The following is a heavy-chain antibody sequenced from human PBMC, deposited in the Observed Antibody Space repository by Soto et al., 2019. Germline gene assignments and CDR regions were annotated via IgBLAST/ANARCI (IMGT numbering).Heavy chain of an antibody. J-gene: IGHJ6*02. V-gene: IGHV1-3*05. CDR2: INAGNGNT. CDR1: GYTFTSYA. CDR3: ARGSLGYYYYGMDV. Sequence: QVQLVQSGAEEKKPGASVKVSCKASGYTFTSYAMHWVRQAPGQRLEWMGWINAGNGNTKYSQKFQGRVTITRDTXESTAYMEPSSLRSEDTAVYYCARGSLGYYYYGMDVWGQGTTVTVSS.